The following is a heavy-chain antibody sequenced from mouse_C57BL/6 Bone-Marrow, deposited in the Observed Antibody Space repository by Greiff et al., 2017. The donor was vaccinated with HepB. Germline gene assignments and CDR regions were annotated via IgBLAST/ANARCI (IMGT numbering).Heavy chain of an antibody. Sequence: VQLQQPGAELVKPGASVKLSCKASGYTFTSYWMQWVKQRPGQGLEWIGEIDPSDSYTNYNQKFKGKATLTVDTSSSTADMQLSSLTSEDSAVYYCARGDYYGSSYYWYFDVWGTGTTVTVSS. J-gene: IGHJ1*03. CDR3: ARGDYYGSSYYWYFDV. D-gene: IGHD1-1*01. V-gene: IGHV1-50*01. CDR2: IDPSDSYT. CDR1: GYTFTSYW.